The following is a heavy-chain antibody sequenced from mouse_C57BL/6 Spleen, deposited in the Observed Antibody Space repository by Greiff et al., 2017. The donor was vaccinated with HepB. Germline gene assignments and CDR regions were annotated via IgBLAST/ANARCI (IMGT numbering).Heavy chain of an antibody. CDR1: GFNIKDYY. V-gene: IGHV14-2*01. CDR3: AREGTGSGYVGFAY. Sequence: VQLQQSGAELVKPGASVKLSCTASGFNIKDYYMHWVKQRTEQGLEWIGRIDPEDGETKYALKFQGKATITADTSSNTAYLQLSSLTSEDTAVYYCAREGTGSGYVGFAYWGQGTLVTVSA. CDR2: IDPEDGET. D-gene: IGHD3-2*02. J-gene: IGHJ3*01.